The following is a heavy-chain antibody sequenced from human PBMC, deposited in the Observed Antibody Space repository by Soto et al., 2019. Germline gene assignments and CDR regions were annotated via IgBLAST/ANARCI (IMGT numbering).Heavy chain of an antibody. V-gene: IGHV4-4*02. CDR3: ASRTYAMDV. CDR1: GGSISSSNW. J-gene: IGHJ6*02. Sequence: QVQLQESGPGLVKPSGTLSLTCAVSGGSISSSNWWSWVRQPPGKGLEWIGEIFHNGNTYSNPSLTGRVTMSVDKSKNQFSLNLNSVTAADTAVYDCASRTYAMDVWGQGTTVTVSS. CDR2: IFHNGNT.